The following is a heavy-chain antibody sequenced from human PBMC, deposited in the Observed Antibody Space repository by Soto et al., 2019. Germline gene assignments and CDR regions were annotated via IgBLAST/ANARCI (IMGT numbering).Heavy chain of an antibody. D-gene: IGHD3-10*01. CDR3: ARDLDPSGSYYTDY. Sequence: ASVKVSCKASGYNFMPYGVNWVRQAPGQGLEWMGWISPWKGNTNYAQSFQGRVTMTTDTSTSTAYMELRSLTSDDTAVYYCARDLDPSGSYYTDYWGPGTLVTVSS. J-gene: IGHJ4*02. CDR2: ISPWKGNT. CDR1: GYNFMPYG. V-gene: IGHV1-18*04.